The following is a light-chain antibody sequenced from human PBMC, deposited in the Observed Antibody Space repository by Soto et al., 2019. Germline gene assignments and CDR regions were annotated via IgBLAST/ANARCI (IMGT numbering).Light chain of an antibody. CDR2: KAS. J-gene: IGKJ1*01. Sequence: DIQMAQTRSTVSASGGERVSITCRASQSISSWLAWYQQKPGKAPKLLIYKASSLESGVPSRFSVSGSGTAFTLTCSLLQPDDFASHYCQQHNRYPGTFRQGTKVDIK. CDR1: QSISSW. V-gene: IGKV1-5*03. CDR3: QQHNRYPGT.